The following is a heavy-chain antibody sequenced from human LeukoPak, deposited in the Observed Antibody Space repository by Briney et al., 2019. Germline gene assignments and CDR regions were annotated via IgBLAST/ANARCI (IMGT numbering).Heavy chain of an antibody. Sequence: GGSLRLSCAASGFTFDDYAMHWVRQAPGKGLEWVSGISWNSGSIGYADSVKGRFTISRDNAKNSLYLQMNSLRAEDTALYYCAKGSTVTTLSDYWGQGTLVTVSS. D-gene: IGHD4-17*01. J-gene: IGHJ4*02. CDR1: GFTFDDYA. CDR2: ISWNSGSI. V-gene: IGHV3-9*01. CDR3: AKGSTVTTLSDY.